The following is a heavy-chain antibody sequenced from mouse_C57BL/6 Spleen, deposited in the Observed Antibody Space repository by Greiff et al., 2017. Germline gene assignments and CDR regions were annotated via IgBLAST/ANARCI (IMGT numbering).Heavy chain of an antibody. CDR1: GYTFTSYT. J-gene: IGHJ1*03. Sequence: VQLQQSGAELARPGASVKMSCKASGYTFTSYTMHWVKQRPGQGLEWIGYINPSSGYTKYNQKFKDKATLTADKSSSTAYMQLSSLTSEDSAVXYCARSDDYDVYFDVWGTGTTVTVSS. CDR3: ARSDDYDVYFDV. D-gene: IGHD2-4*01. CDR2: INPSSGYT. V-gene: IGHV1-4*01.